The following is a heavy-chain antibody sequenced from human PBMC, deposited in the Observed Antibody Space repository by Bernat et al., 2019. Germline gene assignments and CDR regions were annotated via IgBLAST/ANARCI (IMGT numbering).Heavy chain of an antibody. V-gene: IGHV4-31*03. CDR1: GGSISSGGYY. CDR2: IYYSGST. CDR3: ARNMGSYYHPAADY. D-gene: IGHD3-10*01. J-gene: IGHJ4*02. Sequence: QVQLQESGPGLVKPSQTLSLTCIVSGGSISSGGYYWSWIRQHPGKGLEWIGYIYYSGSTYYNPSLKSRVTISVDTSKNQFSLKLISVTAADTAVYYCARNMGSYYHPAADYWGQGTLVTVSS.